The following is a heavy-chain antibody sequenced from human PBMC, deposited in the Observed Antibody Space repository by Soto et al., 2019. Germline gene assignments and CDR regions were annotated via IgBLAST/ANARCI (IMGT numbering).Heavy chain of an antibody. J-gene: IGHJ6*02. V-gene: IGHV1-58*01. CDR2: IVVGSGNT. CDR3: AADGGSGYDRMDNYYYYYGMDV. CDR1: GFTFTSSA. D-gene: IGHD5-12*01. Sequence: EASVKVSCKASGFTFTSSAVQLVRQARGQRLEWIGWIVVGSGNTNYAQKFQERVTITRDMSTSTAYMELSSLRSEDTAVYYCAADGGSGYDRMDNYYYYYGMDVWGQGTTVTVSS.